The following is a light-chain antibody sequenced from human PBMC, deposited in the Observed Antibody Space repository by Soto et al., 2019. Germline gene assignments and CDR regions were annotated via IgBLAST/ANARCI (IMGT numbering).Light chain of an antibody. CDR3: QPYIRYAPYT. Sequence: DIQMTQFPSTLSASIGDRVTITCRASQTISSSLAWYQQKPGKAPKLLIYKASNLETGVPSRFSGSGSGTECALTISSLQPDDLATYCCQPYIRYAPYTFGQGTRLEIK. CDR1: QTISSS. V-gene: IGKV1-5*03. J-gene: IGKJ2*01. CDR2: KAS.